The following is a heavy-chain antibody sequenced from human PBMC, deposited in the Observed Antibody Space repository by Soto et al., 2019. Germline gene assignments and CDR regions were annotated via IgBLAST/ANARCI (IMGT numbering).Heavy chain of an antibody. J-gene: IGHJ6*02. CDR2: IIPVFGTV. V-gene: IGHV1-69*01. Sequence: QVQLVQSGAEMKKPGSSVKVSCKASGGTLSSYVISWVRQAPGQGLEWMGGIIPVFGTVNYAQKFQGRVTVTADESTTTAYMELRSLRSEDAAVYYCARAQRLQLWASGIDVWGQGTTVTVSS. CDR1: GGTLSSYV. D-gene: IGHD5-18*01. CDR3: ARAQRLQLWASGIDV.